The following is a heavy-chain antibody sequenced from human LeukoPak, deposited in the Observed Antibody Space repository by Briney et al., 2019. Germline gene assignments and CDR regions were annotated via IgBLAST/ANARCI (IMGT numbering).Heavy chain of an antibody. CDR1: EDTFTYYH. V-gene: IGHV1-46*01. J-gene: IGHJ4*02. Sequence: ASVKVSCKASEDTFTYYHIHWVRQAPGQGVEWMGAVYATGGTTINTQNFQGRVTMTRDTSTGTVYMELSSLRFEDTAMYYCATEAPRSYYFDYWGQGILVTSPQ. CDR2: VYATGGTT. CDR3: ATEAPRSYYFDY.